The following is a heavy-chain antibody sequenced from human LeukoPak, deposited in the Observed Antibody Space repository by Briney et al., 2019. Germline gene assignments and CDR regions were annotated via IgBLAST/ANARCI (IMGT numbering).Heavy chain of an antibody. D-gene: IGHD6-13*01. CDR1: GYTFTGYY. CDR3: ARVMYSSSWPRVWFDP. J-gene: IGHJ5*02. CDR2: INPNSGGT. V-gene: IGHV1-2*02. Sequence: ASVKVSCKASGYTFTGYYMHWVRQAPGQGLEWMGWINPNSGGTNYAQKFQGRVTMTRDTSISTAYMELSRLRSDDTAVYYCARVMYSSSWPRVWFDPWGQGTLVTVSS.